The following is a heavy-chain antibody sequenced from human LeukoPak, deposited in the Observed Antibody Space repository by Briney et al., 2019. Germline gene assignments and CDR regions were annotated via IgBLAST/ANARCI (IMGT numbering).Heavy chain of an antibody. CDR1: GGSISSYY. V-gene: IGHV4-4*07. J-gene: IGHJ4*02. CDR3: ARGKAARDFDY. Sequence: SETLSLTCTVSGGSISSYYWSWIRQPAGKGLEGLGRVYTSGNTNYNPSLKSRVTMSVDTSKNQFSLKLSSVTAADTAAYYCARGKAARDFDYWGQGTLVTVSS. CDR2: VYTSGNT. D-gene: IGHD6-6*01.